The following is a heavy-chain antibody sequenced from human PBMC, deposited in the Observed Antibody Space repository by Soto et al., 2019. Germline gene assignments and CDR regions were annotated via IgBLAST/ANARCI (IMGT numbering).Heavy chain of an antibody. J-gene: IGHJ2*01. V-gene: IGHV3-30-3*01. D-gene: IGHD4-17*01. CDR2: ISYDGGHM. CDR1: GFILSDYA. Sequence: QEELVESGGVVVQPGRALRLACAASGFILSDYALLWVRQAPGQGLEWVAVISYDGGHMYHEDSVKGRFPISRDDSKNTLYLQMNSLKNEDTAVYYCARVPSYGGQTWKFALWGRGTLVAASS. CDR3: ARVPSYGGQTWKFAL.